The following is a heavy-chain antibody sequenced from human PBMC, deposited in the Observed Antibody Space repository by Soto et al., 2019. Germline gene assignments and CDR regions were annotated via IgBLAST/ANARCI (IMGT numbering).Heavy chain of an antibody. V-gene: IGHV4-39*01. CDR1: GGSISSSSYY. CDR2: IYYSGST. D-gene: IGHD6-6*01. J-gene: IGHJ5*02. CDR3: ARHHADSSSSEGSLGWFDP. Sequence: LSLTCTVSGGSISSSSYYWGWIRQPPGKGLEWIGSIYYSGSTYYNPSLKSRVTISVDTSKNQFSLKLSSVTAADTAVYYCARHHADSSSSEGSLGWFDPWGQGTLVTVSS.